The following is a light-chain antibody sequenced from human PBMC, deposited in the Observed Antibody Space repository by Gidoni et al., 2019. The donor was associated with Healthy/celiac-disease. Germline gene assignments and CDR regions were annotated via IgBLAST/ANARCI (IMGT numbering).Light chain of an antibody. V-gene: IGLV2-11*01. J-gene: IGLJ1*01. CDR3: CAYAGSYTYV. CDR1: SSDVGGYNY. CDR2: DVS. Sequence: QSALTQPRSVSGAPGQSVTISCTGTSSDVGGYNYVPWYQQHPGKAPKLMLYDVSKRPSGVPDRFSGSKSGNTASLTISGLQAEYDADYYCCAYAGSYTYVFGTGTQVTVL.